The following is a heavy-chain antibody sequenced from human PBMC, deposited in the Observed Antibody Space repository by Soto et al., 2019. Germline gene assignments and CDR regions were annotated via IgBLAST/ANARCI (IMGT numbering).Heavy chain of an antibody. CDR3: ARAQRWGSAFDI. Sequence: SETLSLTCTVSGGSVSSGGSYWSWSCQRTGKELDWIGFIYGSGSTNYNPSLRSRVTISADTSKTQCSLKVSSVTAAATSVFGCARAQRWGSAFDIWGQGTMVTVSS. J-gene: IGHJ3*02. CDR1: GGSVSSGGSY. CDR2: IYGSGST. V-gene: IGHV4-61*08. D-gene: IGHD7-27*01.